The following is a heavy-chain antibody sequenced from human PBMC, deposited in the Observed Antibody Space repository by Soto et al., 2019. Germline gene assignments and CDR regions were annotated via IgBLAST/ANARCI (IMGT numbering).Heavy chain of an antibody. V-gene: IGHV3-30*03. CDR2: ISYDGSNK. Sequence: PGGSLRLSCAASGFTFSSYGMHWVRQAPGKGLEWVAVISYDGSNKYYADSVKGRFTISRDNSKNTLYLQMNSLRAEDTAVYYCVRDRVYYDSSGDYKGYGMDVWGQGTKGSVS. D-gene: IGHD3-22*01. CDR1: GFTFSSYG. CDR3: VRDRVYYDSSGDYKGYGMDV. J-gene: IGHJ6*02.